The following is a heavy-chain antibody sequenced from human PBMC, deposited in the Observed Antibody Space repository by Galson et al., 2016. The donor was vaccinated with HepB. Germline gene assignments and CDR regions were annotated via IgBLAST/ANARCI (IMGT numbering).Heavy chain of an antibody. D-gene: IGHD6-19*01. J-gene: IGHJ3*01. Sequence: SETLSLTCTVFGASISSSSYYWGWLRQPPGKGLEWIGSIYYTGTTYYNPSLQSRVTISVDTSKNQFSLKLTSVTAADTALYTCVRQQRAGLMNFWGQGTMVTVSS. CDR1: GASISSSSYY. V-gene: IGHV4-39*01. CDR2: IYYTGTT. CDR3: VRQQRAGLMNF.